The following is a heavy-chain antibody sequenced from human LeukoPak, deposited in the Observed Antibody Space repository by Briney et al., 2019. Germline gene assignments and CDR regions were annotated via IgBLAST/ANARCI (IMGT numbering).Heavy chain of an antibody. CDR3: ARDYVLLWFGGLN. Sequence: GGSLRLSCATSGFTFSSYAMHWVRQAPGKGLEWVAVISSDGSDKYYADSVKGRFTISRDYSKNTLYLQMNSLRPEDTAVYFCARDYVLLWFGGLNWGQGTLVTVSS. J-gene: IGHJ4*02. V-gene: IGHV3-30-3*01. CDR1: GFTFSSYA. D-gene: IGHD3-10*01. CDR2: ISSDGSDK.